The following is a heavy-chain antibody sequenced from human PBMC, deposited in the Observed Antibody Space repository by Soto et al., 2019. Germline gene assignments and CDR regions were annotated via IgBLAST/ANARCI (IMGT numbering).Heavy chain of an antibody. CDR2: ITVNGIT. D-gene: IGHD1-7*01. V-gene: IGHV4-4*07. Sequence: PSETLSLTCTVSGGSITTNHWSWIRQPAGKGLEWIGRITVNGITQYTPSFRSRVTMSMDTSRNQFSLNLQSATAADTALYYCARESGENWTYEAHWGQGTLVTVSS. CDR1: GGSITTNH. J-gene: IGHJ1*01. CDR3: ARESGENWTYEAH.